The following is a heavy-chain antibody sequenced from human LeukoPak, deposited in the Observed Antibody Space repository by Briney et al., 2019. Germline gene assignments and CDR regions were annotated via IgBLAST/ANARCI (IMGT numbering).Heavy chain of an antibody. CDR3: AKDFIRTGSHLPKTYFDY. Sequence: GGSLRLSCAASGFTFSSYAMSWVRQAPGKGLEWVSAISGRGGSTYYADSVKGRFTISRDNSKNTLYLQMNSLRAEDTAVYYCAKDFIRTGSHLPKTYFDYWGQGTLVTVSS. D-gene: IGHD1-26*01. J-gene: IGHJ4*02. CDR1: GFTFSSYA. V-gene: IGHV3-23*01. CDR2: ISGRGGST.